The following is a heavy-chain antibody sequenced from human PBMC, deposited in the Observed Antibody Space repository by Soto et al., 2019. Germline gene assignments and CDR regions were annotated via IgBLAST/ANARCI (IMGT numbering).Heavy chain of an antibody. CDR1: GYTFTGFS. J-gene: IGHJ4*02. Sequence: ASVKVSCKASGYTFTGFSLHWVRQAPGQRLEWMGWINAGNGNTKYSQKFQGRVTITRDTSASTADMELSSLRSEDTAVYYCARSIVVVTALDYWGQGTLVTVSS. CDR2: INAGNGNT. V-gene: IGHV1-3*01. CDR3: ARSIVVVTALDY. D-gene: IGHD2-21*02.